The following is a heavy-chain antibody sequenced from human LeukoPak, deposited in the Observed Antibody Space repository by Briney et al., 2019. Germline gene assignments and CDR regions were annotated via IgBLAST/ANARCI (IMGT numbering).Heavy chain of an antibody. CDR3: ARDYFGSGDRFDP. Sequence: PSETLSLTCTGSGGSISSYYWSWIRQPPGKGLEWIGYIYYSGSTNYNPSLKSRVTISVDTSKNQFSLKLSFVTAADTAVYYCARDYFGSGDRFDPWGQGTLVTVSS. CDR1: GGSISSYY. CDR2: IYYSGST. J-gene: IGHJ5*02. D-gene: IGHD3-10*01. V-gene: IGHV4-59*01.